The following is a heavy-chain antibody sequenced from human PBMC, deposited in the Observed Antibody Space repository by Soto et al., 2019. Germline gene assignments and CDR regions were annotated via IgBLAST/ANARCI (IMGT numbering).Heavy chain of an antibody. CDR1: GFTFSSYA. J-gene: IGHJ4*01. CDR3: AKLGFVLMELYYFHQ. Sequence: EVQLLESGGGLVQPGGSLRLSCTASGFTFSSYAMSSVRQAPGKELEWVSTISGNSGKTNYAESVKGRFSISRDNSKNTVHLQLDSLRAEDTAVYFCAKLGFVLMELYYFHQWGHGTLVTVSS. CDR2: ISGNSGKT. V-gene: IGHV3-23*01. D-gene: IGHD2-8*01.